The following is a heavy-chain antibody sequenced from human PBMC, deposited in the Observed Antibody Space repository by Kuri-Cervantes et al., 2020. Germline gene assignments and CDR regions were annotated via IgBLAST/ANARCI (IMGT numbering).Heavy chain of an antibody. CDR2: IYYSGST. Sequence: SETLSLTCTVSGGPISSGGYYWSWIRQHPGKGLEWIGYIYYSGSTYYNPPLKGRVTISVDTSKNQFSLKLSSVTAADTAVYYCARGMYYDILTGYYPRYGMDVWGQGTTVTVSS. CDR1: GGPISSGGYY. V-gene: IGHV4-31*03. D-gene: IGHD3-9*01. J-gene: IGHJ6*02. CDR3: ARGMYYDILTGYYPRYGMDV.